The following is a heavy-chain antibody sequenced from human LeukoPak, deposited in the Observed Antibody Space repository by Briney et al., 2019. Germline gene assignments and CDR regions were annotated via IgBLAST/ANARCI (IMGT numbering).Heavy chain of an antibody. J-gene: IGHJ6*02. CDR1: GYTFTSYG. D-gene: IGHD2-2*01. Sequence: GASVKVSCKASGYTFTSYGISWVRQAPGQGLEWMGWISAYNGNTNYAQKLQGRVTMTTDTSTSTAYMELSSLRSEDTAVYYCATFAHCSSTSCHPWGYGMDVWGQGTTVTVSS. CDR2: ISAYNGNT. V-gene: IGHV1-18*01. CDR3: ATFAHCSSTSCHPWGYGMDV.